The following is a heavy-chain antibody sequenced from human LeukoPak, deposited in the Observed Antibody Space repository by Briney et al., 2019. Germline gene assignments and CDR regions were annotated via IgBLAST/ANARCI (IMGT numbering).Heavy chain of an antibody. CDR1: GFTFSSYW. CDR2: IKQDGSAK. J-gene: IGHJ4*02. V-gene: IGHV3-7*01. Sequence: PGGSLRLSCAASGFTFSSYWMSWVRQAPGKGLEWVANIKQDGSAKYYVDSVKGRFTISRDNAKNSLYLQMNSLRAEDTAVYYCANYYNSGPHGDYWGQGTLVTVSS. CDR3: ANYYNSGPHGDY. D-gene: IGHD3-10*01.